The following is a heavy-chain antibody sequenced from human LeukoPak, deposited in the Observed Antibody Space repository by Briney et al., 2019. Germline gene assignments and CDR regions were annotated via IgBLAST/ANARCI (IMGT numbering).Heavy chain of an antibody. V-gene: IGHV3-53*01. CDR2: IYSGGSA. J-gene: IGHJ4*02. CDR3: ARRLDY. Sequence: GGSLRLSCAASGYTVSSNYMSWVRQAPGKGLEWVSVIYSGGSAYYADSVKGRFTISRDNSKSTLYLQMNSLRAEDTAVYYCARRLDYWGQGTLVTVSS. CDR1: GYTVSSNY.